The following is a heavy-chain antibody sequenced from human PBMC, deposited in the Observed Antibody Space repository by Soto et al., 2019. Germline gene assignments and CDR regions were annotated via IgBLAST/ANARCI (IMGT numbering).Heavy chain of an antibody. CDR1: GYTFTGYY. CDR3: ARGPLSSSWYPNWFDP. CDR2: INPNSGGT. Sequence: QVQLVQSGAEVKKPGASVKVSCKASGYTFTGYYMHWVRQAPGQGLEWMGWINPNSGGTNYAQKFQGWVTMTRDTSFSTAYMELSRLRSDDTAVYYCARGPLSSSWYPNWFDPWGQGTLVTVSS. V-gene: IGHV1-2*04. D-gene: IGHD6-13*01. J-gene: IGHJ5*02.